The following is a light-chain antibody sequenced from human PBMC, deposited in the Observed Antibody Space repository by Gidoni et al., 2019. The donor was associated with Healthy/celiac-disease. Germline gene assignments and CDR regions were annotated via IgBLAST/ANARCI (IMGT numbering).Light chain of an antibody. J-gene: IGKJ1*01. CDR2: GAS. Sequence: ELVMTPSPATLSVSPGERATLSCRASQSVSSNLAWYQQKPGQAPRLLIYGASTRATGIPARFSGSGSGTEFTLTISSLQSEDFAVYYCQQYNNWPRTFXQXTKVEIK. V-gene: IGKV3-15*01. CDR3: QQYNNWPRT. CDR1: QSVSSN.